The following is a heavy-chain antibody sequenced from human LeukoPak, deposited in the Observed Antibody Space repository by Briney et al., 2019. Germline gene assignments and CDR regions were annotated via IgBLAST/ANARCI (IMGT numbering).Heavy chain of an antibody. D-gene: IGHD4-17*01. V-gene: IGHV1-18*01. Sequence: ASVNVSCKASGYTFTSYGISWVRQAPGQGLEWMGWISAYNGNTNYAQKVQGRVTMTTDTSTSTAYMELRSLRSDDTAVYYCARDVAHGARGYFDYWGQGTLVTVSS. CDR2: ISAYNGNT. CDR3: ARDVAHGARGYFDY. CDR1: GYTFTSYG. J-gene: IGHJ4*02.